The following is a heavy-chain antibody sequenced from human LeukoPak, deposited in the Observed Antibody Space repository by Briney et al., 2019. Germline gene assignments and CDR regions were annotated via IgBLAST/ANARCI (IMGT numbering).Heavy chain of an antibody. V-gene: IGHV3-48*02. J-gene: IGHJ3*02. CDR2: ISSSSSTI. D-gene: IGHD1-1*01. Sequence: PGGSLRLSCAVSGFTFSTYSMNWVRQAPGKGLEWVSYISSSSSTIYYADSVKGRFTISRDNAKNALYLQMNSLRDEDTAVYYCATTTADNVGAFDIWGQGTMVTVSS. CDR1: GFTFSTYS. CDR3: ATTTADNVGAFDI.